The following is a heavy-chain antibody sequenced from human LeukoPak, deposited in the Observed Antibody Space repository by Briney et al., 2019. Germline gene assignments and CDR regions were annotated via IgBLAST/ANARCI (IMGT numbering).Heavy chain of an antibody. J-gene: IGHJ5*02. CDR1: GGSFSGYY. CDR2: INHSGRT. Sequence: SETLSLTCAVYGGSFSGYYWSWIRQPPGKGLEWIGEINHSGRTDYNPSVKSRVTISVDTSKNLLSLKLSSVTAADTPVYYCVGDTGYYIGGRCYGGWFDPRGQGTLVIVSS. V-gene: IGHV4-34*01. CDR3: VGDTGYYIGGRCYGGWFDP. D-gene: IGHD2-15*01.